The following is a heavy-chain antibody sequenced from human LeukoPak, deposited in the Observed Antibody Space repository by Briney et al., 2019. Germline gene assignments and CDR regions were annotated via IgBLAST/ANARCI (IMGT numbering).Heavy chain of an antibody. J-gene: IGHJ4*02. CDR2: ISGSGGST. D-gene: IGHD3-22*01. V-gene: IGHV3-23*01. CDR1: GFTFSSYA. CDR3: AKDRGDYHSSGYWPY. Sequence: GGSLILSCAASGFTFSSYAMSWVRQAPGKGLEWVSAISGSGGSTYYADSVKGRFTISRDNSKNTLYLQMNSLRAEDTAVYYCAKDRGDYHSSGYWPYWGQGTLVTVSS.